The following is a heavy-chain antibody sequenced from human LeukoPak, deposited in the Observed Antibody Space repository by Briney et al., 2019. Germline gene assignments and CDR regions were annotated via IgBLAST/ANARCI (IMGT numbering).Heavy chain of an antibody. CDR1: GGSFSGYY. CDR2: INHSGST. V-gene: IGHV4-34*01. CDR3: ARRNGPLSGYYYDSSGYPHYAMDV. Sequence: SETLSLTCAVYGGSFSGYYWSWIRQPPGKGLEWIGEINHSGSTNYNPSLKSRVTISVDTSKNQFSLKLSSVTAADTAVYYCARRNGPLSGYYYDSSGYPHYAMDVWGQGTTVTVSS. J-gene: IGHJ6*02. D-gene: IGHD3-22*01.